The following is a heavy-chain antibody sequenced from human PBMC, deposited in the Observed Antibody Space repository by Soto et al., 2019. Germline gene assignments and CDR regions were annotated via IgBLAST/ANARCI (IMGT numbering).Heavy chain of an antibody. CDR2: ISYDGSNK. CDR1: GFTFSSYG. V-gene: IGHV3-30*18. CDR3: AKELKDYGERGYVFYYYYYMDV. Sequence: GGSLRLSCAASGFTFSSYGMHWVRQAPGKGLEWVAVISYDGSNKYYADSVKGRFTISRDNSKNTLYLQMNSLRAEDTAVYYCAKELKDYGERGYVFYYYYYMDVWGKGTTVTVSS. D-gene: IGHD4-17*01. J-gene: IGHJ6*03.